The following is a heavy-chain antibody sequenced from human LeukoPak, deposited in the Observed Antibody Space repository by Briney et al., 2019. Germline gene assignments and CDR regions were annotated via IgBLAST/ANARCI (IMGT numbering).Heavy chain of an antibody. V-gene: IGHV1-69*13. J-gene: IGHJ4*02. D-gene: IGHD3-9*01. CDR2: IIPLFDTA. CDR1: GGTFSNYA. CDR3: ARDLVGSHTGYSSGAWDY. Sequence: SVKVSCKASGGTFSNYAISWVRQAPGQGLEWMGGIIPLFDTADYAQKFQGRLTITAGESTSTAYMELSSLRAEDTAVYYCARDLVGSHTGYSSGAWDYWGQGTLVTVSS.